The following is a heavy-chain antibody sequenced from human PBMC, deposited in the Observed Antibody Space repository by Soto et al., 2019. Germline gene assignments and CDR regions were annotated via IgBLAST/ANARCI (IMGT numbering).Heavy chain of an antibody. CDR1: GFTFSSYA. J-gene: IGHJ4*02. V-gene: IGHV3-23*01. Sequence: EVQLLESGGGLVQPGGSLRLSCAASGFTFSSYAMKWVRQAPVKGLEWVSAISGSGGSTYYADSVKGRFTISRDNSKNTLYLQMNSRRAEDTAVYYCARRGSGGYSDYWGQGTLVTVSS. CDR2: ISGSGGST. CDR3: ARRGSGGYSDY. D-gene: IGHD6-19*01.